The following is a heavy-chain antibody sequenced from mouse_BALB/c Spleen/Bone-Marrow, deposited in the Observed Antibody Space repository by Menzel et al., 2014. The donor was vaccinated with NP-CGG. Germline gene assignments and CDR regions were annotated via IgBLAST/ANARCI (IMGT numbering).Heavy chain of an antibody. V-gene: IGHV2-9*02. D-gene: IGHD1-1*01. CDR1: GFSLTNYG. CDR3: ARKDYGSRGGYFDV. J-gene: IGHJ1*01. Sequence: QVQLKESGPGLVAPSQSLSITCTVSGFSLTNYGVHWVRQPPGKGLEWLGLIWAGGSTNYNSALMSRLSISKDNSKSXVFLKMNNLQTDDTAMYYCARKDYGSRGGYFDVWGAGTTVTVSS. CDR2: IWAGGST.